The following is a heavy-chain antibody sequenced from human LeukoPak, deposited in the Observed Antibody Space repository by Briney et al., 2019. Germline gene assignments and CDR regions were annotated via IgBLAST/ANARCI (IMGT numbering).Heavy chain of an antibody. D-gene: IGHD2-2*02. Sequence: SETLSLTCTVSGGSISSYYWSWIRQPPGKGLEWIGYIYYSGSTNYNPSLKSRVTISVDMSKNQFSLKLSSVTAADTAVYYCARAPIPATGFIAFDIWGQGTMVTVSS. V-gene: IGHV4-59*01. CDR3: ARAPIPATGFIAFDI. J-gene: IGHJ3*02. CDR2: IYYSGST. CDR1: GGSISSYY.